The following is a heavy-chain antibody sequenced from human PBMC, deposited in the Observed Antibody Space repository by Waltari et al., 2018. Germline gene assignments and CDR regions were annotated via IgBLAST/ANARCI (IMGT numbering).Heavy chain of an antibody. J-gene: IGHJ4*02. CDR1: GGSFSGYY. D-gene: IGHD2-15*01. CDR2: INNSGST. Sequence: QVQLQQWGAGLLKPSETLSLTCAVYGGSFSGYYWSWIRQPPGKGLEWIGEINNSGSTNYNPSLKSRVTISVDTSKNQFSLKLSSVTAADTAVYYCARGRVVWARGEFDYWGQGTLVTVSS. CDR3: ARGRVVWARGEFDY. V-gene: IGHV4-34*01.